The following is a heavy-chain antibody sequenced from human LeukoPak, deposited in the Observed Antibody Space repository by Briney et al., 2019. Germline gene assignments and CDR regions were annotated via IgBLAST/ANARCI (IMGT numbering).Heavy chain of an antibody. CDR3: ARTDGTGHFDY. V-gene: IGHV4-34*01. D-gene: IGHD1-1*01. CDR1: GGSFSGYY. CDR2: INHSGST. J-gene: IGHJ4*02. Sequence: SETLSLTCAVYGGSFSGYYWSWIRQPPGKGLEWIGEINHSGSTNHNPSLKSRVTISVDTSKNQFSLKLSSVTAADTAVYYCARTDGTGHFDYWGQGTLVTVSS.